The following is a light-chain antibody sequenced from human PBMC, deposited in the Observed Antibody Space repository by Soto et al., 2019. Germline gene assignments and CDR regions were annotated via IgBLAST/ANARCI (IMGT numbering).Light chain of an antibody. J-gene: IGLJ1*01. V-gene: IGLV2-14*01. CDR2: DVS. CDR3: CSYTTSNTRQIV. CDR1: SSDVGGYNY. Sequence: QSALTQPASVSGSPGQSITISCTGTSSDVGGYNYFSWYQQQPGKAPKFMIYDVSNRPSGVSNRFSGSKSGDTASLTISGLQAEDEADYYCCSYTTSNTRQIVFGTG.